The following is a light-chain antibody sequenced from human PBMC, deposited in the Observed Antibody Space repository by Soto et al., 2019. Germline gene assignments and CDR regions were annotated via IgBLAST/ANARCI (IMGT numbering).Light chain of an antibody. Sequence: EIVLTQSPATLSLSPGERAPLSCRVSQSIRTYVAWYQQRPGQAPRLLIYDASNRATGIPARFSGSGSGTDFTLINDSLQPEDFAVYYSQQRRNWPLTFXGGTKEDIK. J-gene: IGKJ4*01. V-gene: IGKV3-11*01. CDR1: QSIRTY. CDR2: DAS. CDR3: QQRRNWPLT.